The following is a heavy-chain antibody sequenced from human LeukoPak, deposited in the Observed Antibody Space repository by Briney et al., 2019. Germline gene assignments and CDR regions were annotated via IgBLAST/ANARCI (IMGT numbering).Heavy chain of an antibody. CDR3: ARGRSPDYWYFDL. CDR2: ISHNGSSK. CDR1: GFVFGDYA. V-gene: IGHV3-30-3*01. Sequence: GGSLRLSCAASGFVFGDYAMHWVRQAPGKGLEWAALISHNGSSKYYADSMRGRFTISRDNSNTLYLEMNSLRPEDTAVFYCARGRSPDYWYFDLWGRGTPVTVSS. J-gene: IGHJ2*01.